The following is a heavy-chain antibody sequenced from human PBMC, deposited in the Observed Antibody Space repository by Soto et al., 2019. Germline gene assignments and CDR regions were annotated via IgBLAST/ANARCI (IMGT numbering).Heavy chain of an antibody. J-gene: IGHJ4*02. CDR3: ARVRPPTRTTPAAVLYSFDC. CDR1: GASVSSSHW. Sequence: QVHLQESGPGLVKPSGTLSLTCGVSGASVSSSHWWTWVLQPPGKGQEWIGDIDPVGFTSYNPSLKRRAIMSKQQARNEFSLKMRSVPAADTAGYYSARVRPPTRTTPAAVLYSFDCWCQGRLVSVSS. CDR2: IDPVGFT. V-gene: IGHV4-4*02. D-gene: IGHD2-2*01.